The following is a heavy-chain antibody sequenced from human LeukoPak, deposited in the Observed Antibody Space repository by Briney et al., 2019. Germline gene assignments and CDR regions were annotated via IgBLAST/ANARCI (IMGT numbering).Heavy chain of an antibody. CDR2: INHSGST. J-gene: IGHJ4*02. D-gene: IGHD2-8*02. Sequence: SETLSLTCAVYGGSSSCYYWGGVRQPPGKGLELIGEINHSGSTNYNPSLKSRVTMSVDTSKNQFSLNLSSVTAEDTAVYYCAREGFVYCDGGACPGYVDYWGQGTLVTVSS. V-gene: IGHV4-34*01. CDR1: GGSSSCYY. CDR3: AREGFVYCDGGACPGYVDY.